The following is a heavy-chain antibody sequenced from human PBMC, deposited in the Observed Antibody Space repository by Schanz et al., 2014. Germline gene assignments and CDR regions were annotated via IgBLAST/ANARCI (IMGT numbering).Heavy chain of an antibody. J-gene: IGHJ4*02. V-gene: IGHV3-48*01. Sequence: EVQLVESGGGLVQPGGSLRLSCAASGFTFRSYSMNWVRQAPGKGLEWISYISSTSRATYYADSVKGRFTISRDNAKNSLFLQMNSLRAEDTAVYYCAGGEYQLLYGNWGQGTLXTVSS. CDR3: AGGEYQLLYGN. D-gene: IGHD2-2*02. CDR1: GFTFRSYS. CDR2: ISSTSRAT.